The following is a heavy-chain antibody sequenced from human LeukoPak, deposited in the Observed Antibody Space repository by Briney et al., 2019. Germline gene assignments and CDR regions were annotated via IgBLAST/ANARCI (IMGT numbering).Heavy chain of an antibody. D-gene: IGHD5-18*01. J-gene: IGHJ4*02. CDR2: IYYSGST. Sequence: SGTLSLTCTVSGGSISSYYWSWIRQPPGKGLEWIGYIYYSGSTNYNPSLKSRVTISVDTSKNQFSLKLSSVTAADTAVYYCARHEGYTAMVYWGQGTLVTVSS. V-gene: IGHV4-59*08. CDR3: ARHEGYTAMVY. CDR1: GGSISSYY.